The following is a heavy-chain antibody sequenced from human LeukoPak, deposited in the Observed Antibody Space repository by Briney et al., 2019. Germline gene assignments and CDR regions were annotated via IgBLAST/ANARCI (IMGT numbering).Heavy chain of an antibody. V-gene: IGHV1-8*03. CDR3: ARGARWYDAFDI. CDR1: GYTFTSYD. Sequence: ASVKVSCKASGYTFTSYDINWVRQATGQGLEWMGWMNPNSGNTGYAQKFQGRVTITRNTSISAAYMELSSLRSEDTAVYHCARGARWYDAFDIWGQGTMVTVSS. D-gene: IGHD4-23*01. J-gene: IGHJ3*02. CDR2: MNPNSGNT.